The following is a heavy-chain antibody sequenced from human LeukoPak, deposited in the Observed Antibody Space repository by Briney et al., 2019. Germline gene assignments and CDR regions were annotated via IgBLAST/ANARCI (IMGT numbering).Heavy chain of an antibody. V-gene: IGHV3-21*01. CDR2: ISSRSSYI. J-gene: IGHJ2*01. CDR1: GFTFSTYS. Sequence: PGGSLRLSCAASGFTFSTYSMNWVRQAPGKGLEWVSSISSRSSYIYYADSVKGRFTISRDNAKNSLYLQMNSLRAEDTAVYYCAREDYGDYSWYFDLWGRGTLSLPPQ. D-gene: IGHD4-17*01. CDR3: AREDYGDYSWYFDL.